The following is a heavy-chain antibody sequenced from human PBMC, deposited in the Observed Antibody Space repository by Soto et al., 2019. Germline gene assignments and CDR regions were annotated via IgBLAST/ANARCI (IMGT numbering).Heavy chain of an antibody. CDR1: GFTFSSYS. J-gene: IGHJ6*03. CDR2: ISSSSTI. V-gene: IGHV3-48*01. D-gene: IGHD5-18*01. Sequence: GGSLRLSCAASGFTFSSYSMNWVRQAPGKGLEWVSYISSSSTIYYADSVKGRFTISRDNAKNSLYLQMNSLRAEDTAVYYCARDGLDSYGSYYYYMDVWGKGTTVTVSS. CDR3: ARDGLDSYGSYYYYMDV.